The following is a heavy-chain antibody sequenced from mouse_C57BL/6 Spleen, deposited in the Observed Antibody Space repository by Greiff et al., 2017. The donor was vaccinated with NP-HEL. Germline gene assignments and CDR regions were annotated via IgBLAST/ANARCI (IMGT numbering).Heavy chain of an antibody. Sequence: VQLQQSGPELVKPGASVKISCKASGYTFTDYYMNWVKQSHGKSLEWIGDINPNNGGTSYNQKFKGKATLTVDKSSSTAYMELRSLTSEDSAVYYCARSTMVTEGDYWGQGTTLTVSS. CDR3: ARSTMVTEGDY. CDR2: INPNNGGT. V-gene: IGHV1-26*01. D-gene: IGHD2-2*01. J-gene: IGHJ2*01. CDR1: GYTFTDYY.